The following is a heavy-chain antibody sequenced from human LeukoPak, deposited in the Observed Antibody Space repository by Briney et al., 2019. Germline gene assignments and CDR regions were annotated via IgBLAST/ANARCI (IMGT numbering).Heavy chain of an antibody. V-gene: IGHV4-4*07. CDR1: GGSISSYY. Sequence: SETLSLTCTVFGGSISSYYWSWIRQPAGKGLEWIGRIYSSGSTNYNPSLRSRVTMSVDTSKNQFSLKVRSVTAADTAVYYCARLRYSSSWGDFDYWGQGTLVTVSS. D-gene: IGHD6-6*01. CDR2: IYSSGST. J-gene: IGHJ4*02. CDR3: ARLRYSSSWGDFDY.